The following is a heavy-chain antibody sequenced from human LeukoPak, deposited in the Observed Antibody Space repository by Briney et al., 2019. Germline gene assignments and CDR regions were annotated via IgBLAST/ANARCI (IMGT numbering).Heavy chain of an antibody. J-gene: IGHJ4*02. D-gene: IGHD2-15*01. CDR2: INWNGGST. Sequence: GGSLRLSCAASGFTFDDYGMSWVRQAPGKGLDGVSGINWNGGSTGYADSVKGRFTISRDNAKNSLYLQMNSLRAEDTAVYYCARDRARSGFDYWGQGTLVTVSS. CDR3: ARDRARSGFDY. CDR1: GFTFDDYG. V-gene: IGHV3-20*04.